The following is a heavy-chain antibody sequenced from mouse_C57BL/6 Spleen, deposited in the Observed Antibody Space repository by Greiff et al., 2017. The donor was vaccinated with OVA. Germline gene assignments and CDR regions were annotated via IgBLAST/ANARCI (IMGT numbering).Heavy chain of an antibody. J-gene: IGHJ2*01. D-gene: IGHD1-1*01. CDR1: GFSLSTSGMG. Sequence: QVTLKESGPGILQSSQTLSLTCSFSGFSLSTSGMGVSWIRQPSGKGLEWLAHIYWDDDKRYNPSPKSRLTISKDTSRNQVFLKITSVDTADTATYYCARRRDGSLFDYWGQGTTLTVSS. V-gene: IGHV8-12*01. CDR3: ARRRDGSLFDY. CDR2: IYWDDDK.